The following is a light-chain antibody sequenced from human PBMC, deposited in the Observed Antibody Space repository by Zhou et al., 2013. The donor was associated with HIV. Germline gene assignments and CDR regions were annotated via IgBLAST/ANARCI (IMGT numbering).Light chain of an antibody. V-gene: IGLV1-40*01. J-gene: IGLJ2*01. CDR1: TSNIGAGYD. CDR3: GSYAGSSNWI. CDR2: ANS. Sequence: QSVLTQPPSVSEAPGQRVTLSCTGSTSNIGAGYDVHWYQQLPGTAPKLLIYANSDRPSGVPDRFSGSKSGNTASLTVSGLQAEDEAEYYCGSYAGSSNWIFGGGTKLTVL.